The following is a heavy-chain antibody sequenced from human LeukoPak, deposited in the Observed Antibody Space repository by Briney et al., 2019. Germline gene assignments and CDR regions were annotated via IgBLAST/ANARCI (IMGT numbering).Heavy chain of an antibody. CDR1: GGSIRSYY. Sequence: ASETLSLTCAVSGGSIRSYYWSWIRQPPGKGLEWIGYIYYSGSTNYNPSLKSRVSISVGTSKSQFSLKLSSVTAADTAVYYCARTGSTVTMLYPFDHWGQGTLVTVSS. J-gene: IGHJ4*02. V-gene: IGHV4-59*01. CDR3: ARTGSTVTMLYPFDH. D-gene: IGHD4-17*01. CDR2: IYYSGST.